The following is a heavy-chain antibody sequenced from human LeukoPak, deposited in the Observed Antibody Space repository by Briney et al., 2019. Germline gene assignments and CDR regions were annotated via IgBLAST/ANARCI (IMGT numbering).Heavy chain of an antibody. V-gene: IGHV3-30-3*01. J-gene: IGHJ6*03. CDR1: GFTFSSYA. Sequence: GGSLRLSCAASGFTFSSYAMHWVRQAPGKGLEWVAVISYDGSNKYYADSVKGRFTISRDNSKNTLYLQMNSLRAEDTAVYYCYPSHYYYYMDVWGKGTTVTVSS. CDR2: ISYDGSNK. D-gene: IGHD6-6*01. CDR3: YPSHYYYYMDV.